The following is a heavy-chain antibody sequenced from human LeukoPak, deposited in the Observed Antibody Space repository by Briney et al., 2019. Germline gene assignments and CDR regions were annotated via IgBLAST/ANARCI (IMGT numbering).Heavy chain of an antibody. Sequence: GASVKVSCKASGGTFSSHAISWVRQAPGQGLEWMGGIIPIFGTANYAQKFQGRVTITADESTSTAYMELSSLRSEDTAVYYCARDWKGGSYGMDVWGQGTTVTVSS. CDR2: IIPIFGTA. CDR3: ARDWKGGSYGMDV. V-gene: IGHV1-69*13. D-gene: IGHD2-15*01. J-gene: IGHJ6*02. CDR1: GGTFSSHA.